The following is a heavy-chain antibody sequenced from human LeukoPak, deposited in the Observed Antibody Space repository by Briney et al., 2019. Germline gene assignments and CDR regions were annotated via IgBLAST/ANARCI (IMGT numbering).Heavy chain of an antibody. CDR2: ISRSGTYI. J-gene: IGHJ6*03. CDR3: ARGLGYCSSTRCYPGHYWEV. D-gene: IGHD2-2*01. V-gene: IGHV3-21*01. Sequence: GGSLRLSCAAYGFTFSDFGMNWVRQAPGKGLEWVSRISRSGTYIDYTDSVKGRFTISRDNATSSLYLQMKSLGADDTALYYYARGLGYCSSTRCYPGHYWEVWRRGTTVTV. CDR1: GFTFSDFG.